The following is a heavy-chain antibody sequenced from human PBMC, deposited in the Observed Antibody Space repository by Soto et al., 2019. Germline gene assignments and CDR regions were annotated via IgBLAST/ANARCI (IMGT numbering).Heavy chain of an antibody. D-gene: IGHD3-3*01. CDR3: ARTYYDFWSGYLPVDY. J-gene: IGHJ4*02. CDR2: IYHSGST. CDR1: GGSISSSNW. V-gene: IGHV4-4*02. Sequence: SETLSLTCAVSGGSISSSNWWSWIRQPPGKGLEWIGEIYHSGSTNYNPSLKSRVTISVDKSKNQFSLKLSSVTAADTAVYYCARTYYDFWSGYLPVDYWGQGTLVTVSS.